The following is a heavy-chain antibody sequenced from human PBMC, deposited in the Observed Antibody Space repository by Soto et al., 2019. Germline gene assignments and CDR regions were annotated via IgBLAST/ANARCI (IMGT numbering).Heavy chain of an antibody. Sequence: QVQLVQSGAEVKKPGSSVKVSCKASGGTFSSYAISWVRQAPGQGLEWMGGIIPIFGTANYAQKFQGRVTMTRDTSISTAYMELSRLRSDDTAVYYCARDLAYYYGSGSSDYYYYGMDVWGQGTTVTVSS. D-gene: IGHD3-10*01. V-gene: IGHV1-69*06. CDR2: IIPIFGTA. J-gene: IGHJ6*02. CDR1: GGTFSSYA. CDR3: ARDLAYYYGSGSSDYYYYGMDV.